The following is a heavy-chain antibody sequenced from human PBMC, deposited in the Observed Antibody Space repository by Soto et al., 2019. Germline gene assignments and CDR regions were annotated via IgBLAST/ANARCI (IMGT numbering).Heavy chain of an antibody. CDR3: ARDARNADYDY. D-gene: IGHD3-16*01. CDR1: GFTFSIHA. Sequence: EVQLVESGGGLVKPGGYLRLSCEVSGFTFSIHAMNWVRQAPGKGLEWVAYIHGTRSIIYYADSVKGRFTISRDNAKNSLFLQMDSLRDEDTAVYYCARDARNADYDYWGQGTLVTVSS. J-gene: IGHJ4*02. V-gene: IGHV3-48*02. CDR2: IHGTRSII.